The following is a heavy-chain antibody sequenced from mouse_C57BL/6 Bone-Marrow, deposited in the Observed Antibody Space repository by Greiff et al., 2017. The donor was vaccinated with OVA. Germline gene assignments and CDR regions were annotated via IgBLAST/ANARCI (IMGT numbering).Heavy chain of an antibody. CDR2: INPNNGGT. V-gene: IGHV1-22*01. D-gene: IGHD2-4*01. CDR1: GYTFTDYN. CDR3: ARPYDYPFDY. Sequence: EVKLMESGPELVKPGASVKMSCKASGYTFTDYNMHWVKQSHGKSLEWIGYINPNNGGTSYNQKFKGKATLTVNKSSSTAYMELRSLTSEDSAVYYCARPYDYPFDYWGQGTTLTVSS. J-gene: IGHJ2*01.